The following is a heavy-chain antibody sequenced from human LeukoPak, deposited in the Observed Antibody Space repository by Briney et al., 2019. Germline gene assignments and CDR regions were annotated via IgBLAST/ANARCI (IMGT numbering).Heavy chain of an antibody. CDR2: ISGSGGSS. V-gene: IGHV3-23*01. CDR3: AKQELMIVVADFDY. Sequence: GGSLRLSCAASGFTFSSYAMSWVRQAPGKGLEWVSAISGSGGSSYYADSVKGRFTISRDNSKNTLYLQMNSLRAEDTAVYYCAKQELMIVVADFDYWGQGTLVTVSS. D-gene: IGHD3-22*01. CDR1: GFTFSSYA. J-gene: IGHJ4*02.